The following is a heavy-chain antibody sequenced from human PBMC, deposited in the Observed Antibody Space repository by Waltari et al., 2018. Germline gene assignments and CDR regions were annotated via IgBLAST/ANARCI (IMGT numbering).Heavy chain of an antibody. Sequence: QMQLVQSGPEVKKPGTSVKVSCKASGFTFTSSAVQWVRQARGQRLEWIGWIVVGSGNTNYAQKFQERVTITRDMSTSTAYMELSSLRSEDTAVYYCAALLVGATVGYFDYWGQGTLVTVSS. CDR3: AALLVGATVGYFDY. CDR2: IVVGSGNT. J-gene: IGHJ4*02. V-gene: IGHV1-58*01. D-gene: IGHD1-26*01. CDR1: GFTFTSSA.